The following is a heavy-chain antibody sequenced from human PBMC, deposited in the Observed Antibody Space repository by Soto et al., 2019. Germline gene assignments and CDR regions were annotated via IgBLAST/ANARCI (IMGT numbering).Heavy chain of an antibody. D-gene: IGHD2-2*01. J-gene: IGHJ6*02. V-gene: IGHV4-30-2*03. CDR3: ARRGCSSTSCYGPYYYYGMDV. CDR2: IYHSGST. CDR1: GGSISSGGYS. Sequence: TSETLSLTCAVSGGSISSGGYSWSWIQQPPGKGLEWIGYIYHSGSTYYNSSLKSRVTISVDTSKNQFSLKLSSVTAADTAVYYCARRGCSSTSCYGPYYYYGMDVWGQGTTVTVSS.